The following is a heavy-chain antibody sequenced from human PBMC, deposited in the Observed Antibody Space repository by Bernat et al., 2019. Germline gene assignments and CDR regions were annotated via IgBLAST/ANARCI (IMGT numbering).Heavy chain of an antibody. CDR3: ARDLGEGTRFDY. CDR1: GFTFSSYA. D-gene: IGHD3-16*01. J-gene: IGHJ4*02. Sequence: QVQLVESGGGVVQPGRSLRLSCAASGFTFSSYAMHWVRQAPGKGLEWVAVISYDGSNKYYADSVKGRFTISRDNSKNTLYLQMNSLRAEDTAVYYCARDLGEGTRFDYWGQGTLVTVSS. CDR2: ISYDGSNK. V-gene: IGHV3-30-3*01.